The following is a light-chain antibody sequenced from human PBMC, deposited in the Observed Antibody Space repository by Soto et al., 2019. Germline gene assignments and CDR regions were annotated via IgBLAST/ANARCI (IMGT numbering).Light chain of an antibody. V-gene: IGKV3-20*01. CDR2: RTS. CDR1: QTINRIY. Sequence: EIVLTQSPGNLSLSPGERATLSCKASQTINRIYVAWYQQKPGQPPRFLIYRTSDRANGIPGRFSGSGSGTDFTLTISRLEPEDFAIYYCQQYDSSPITFGQGTRLEIK. CDR3: QQYDSSPIT. J-gene: IGKJ5*01.